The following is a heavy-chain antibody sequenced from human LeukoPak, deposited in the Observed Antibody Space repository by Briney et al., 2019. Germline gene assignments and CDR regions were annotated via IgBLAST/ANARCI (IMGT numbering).Heavy chain of an antibody. Sequence: SVKVSCKASGGTFSSYAISWVRQAPGQGLEWMGGIIPIFGTANYAQKFQGRVTITADKSTSTAYMELSSLRAEDTALYYCAKDSSVHWSLFEYYMDVWGKGTTVTVSS. V-gene: IGHV1-69*06. CDR3: AKDSSVHWSLFEYYMDV. CDR1: GGTFSSYA. J-gene: IGHJ6*03. D-gene: IGHD3-9*01. CDR2: IIPIFGTA.